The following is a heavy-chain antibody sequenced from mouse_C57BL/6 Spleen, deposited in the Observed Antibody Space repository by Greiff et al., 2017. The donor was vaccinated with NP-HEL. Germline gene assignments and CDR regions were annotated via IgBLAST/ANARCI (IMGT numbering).Heavy chain of an antibody. CDR1: GYTFTSYW. Sequence: QVQLQQPGAELVKPGASVKLSCKASGYTFTSYWMQWVKQRPGQGLAWIGEIDPSDSYTNYNQKFKGKATLTVDTSSSTAYMQLSSLTSEDSAVYYCARRSGTFDYWGQGTTLTVSS. CDR3: ARRSGTFDY. J-gene: IGHJ2*01. D-gene: IGHD4-1*01. CDR2: IDPSDSYT. V-gene: IGHV1-50*01.